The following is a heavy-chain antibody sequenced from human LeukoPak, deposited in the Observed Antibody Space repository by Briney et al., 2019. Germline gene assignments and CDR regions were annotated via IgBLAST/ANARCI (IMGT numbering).Heavy chain of an antibody. V-gene: IGHV4-39*01. D-gene: IGHD3-10*01. Sequence: SETLSLTCTVSGGSISSSSYYWGWIRQPPGKGLEWIGSIYYSGSTYYNPSLKSRVTISVDTSKNQFSLKLSSVTAADTAVYYCARRSSGSYFYWGRGTLVTVSS. CDR2: IYYSGST. J-gene: IGHJ4*02. CDR3: ARRSSGSYFY. CDR1: GGSISSSSYY.